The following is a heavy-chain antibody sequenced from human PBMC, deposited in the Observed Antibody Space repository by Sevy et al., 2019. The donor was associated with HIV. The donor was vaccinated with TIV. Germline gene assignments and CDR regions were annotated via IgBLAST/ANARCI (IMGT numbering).Heavy chain of an antibody. D-gene: IGHD3-16*02. V-gene: IGHV3-30-3*01. J-gene: IGHJ4*02. CDR2: ISYDGSNK. Sequence: GGSLRLSCAASGFTFSSYAMHWVRQAPGKGLEWVAVISYDGSNKYYADSVKGRFTISRDNSKNTLYLQMNSLRAEDTAVYYCARGRDDYVWGSYRAVDYWGQGTLVTVSS. CDR3: ARGRDDYVWGSYRAVDY. CDR1: GFTFSSYA.